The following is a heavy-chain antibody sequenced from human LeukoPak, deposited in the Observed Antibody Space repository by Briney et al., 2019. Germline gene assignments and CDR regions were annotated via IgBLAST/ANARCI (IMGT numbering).Heavy chain of an antibody. CDR2: IYHSGST. CDR1: GYSISSGYY. V-gene: IGHV4-38-2*02. CDR3: ARYDFNKFFDY. Sequence: SETLSLTCTVSGYSISSGYYWDWIRQPPGKGLEWVGSIYHSGSTYYNPSLKSRVTISVDTSKNQFSLNLSSVTAADTAVYYCARYDFNKFFDYWGQGILVTVSS. D-gene: IGHD3-3*01. J-gene: IGHJ4*02.